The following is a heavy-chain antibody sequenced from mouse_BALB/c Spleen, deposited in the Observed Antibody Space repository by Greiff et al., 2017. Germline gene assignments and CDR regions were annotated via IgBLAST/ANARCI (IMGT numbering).Heavy chain of an antibody. Sequence: EVKLVESGGGLVKPGGSLKLSCAASGFTFSSYAMSWVRQSPEKRLEWVAEISSGGSYTYYPDTVTGRFTISRDNAKNTLYLEMSSLRSEDTAMYYCARDGDYGGLYAMDYWGQGTSVTVSS. CDR3: ARDGDYGGLYAMDY. V-gene: IGHV5-9-4*01. J-gene: IGHJ4*01. D-gene: IGHD2-4*01. CDR2: ISSGGSYT. CDR1: GFTFSSYA.